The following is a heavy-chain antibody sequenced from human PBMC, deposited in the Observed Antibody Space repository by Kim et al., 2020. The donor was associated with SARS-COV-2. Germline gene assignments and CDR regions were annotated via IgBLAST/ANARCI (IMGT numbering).Heavy chain of an antibody. D-gene: IGHD5-18*01. CDR3: AGDSGCSYGWDY. Sequence: YDTPYLKSRVTISVDTSKNQFSLKRSSVTAADTAVYYCAGDSGCSYGWDYWGQGTLVTVSS. J-gene: IGHJ4*02. V-gene: IGHV4-30-2*04.